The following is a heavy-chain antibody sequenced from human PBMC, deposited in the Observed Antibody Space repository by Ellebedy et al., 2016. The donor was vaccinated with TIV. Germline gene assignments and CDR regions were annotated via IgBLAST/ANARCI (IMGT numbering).Heavy chain of an antibody. CDR3: ARYFGTLITMVRNHYFDY. V-gene: IGHV5-51*01. CDR1: GYSFSSYW. CDR2: IYPGDSDT. D-gene: IGHD3-10*01. Sequence: GESLKISXKGSGYSFSSYWIGWVRQMPGKGLEWMGIIYPGDSDTRYSPSFQGQVTISADKSSSTAYLQWSSLKASDTAMYYCARYFGTLITMVRNHYFDYWGQGTLLTVSS. J-gene: IGHJ4*02.